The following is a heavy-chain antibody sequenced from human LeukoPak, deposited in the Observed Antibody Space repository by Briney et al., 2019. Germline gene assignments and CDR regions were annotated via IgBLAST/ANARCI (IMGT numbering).Heavy chain of an antibody. CDR2: IKQDGSEK. CDR1: GFTFSAYW. Sequence: GGSLRLSCAASGFTFSAYWMSWVRQAPGKGLGWVANIKQDGSEKYYVDSVKGQFTISRDNAKNSLYLQMNSLRAEDTAVYYCARSQTTTVAGTWDYWGQGTLVTVSS. D-gene: IGHD6-19*01. V-gene: IGHV3-7*01. CDR3: ARSQTTTVAGTWDY. J-gene: IGHJ4*02.